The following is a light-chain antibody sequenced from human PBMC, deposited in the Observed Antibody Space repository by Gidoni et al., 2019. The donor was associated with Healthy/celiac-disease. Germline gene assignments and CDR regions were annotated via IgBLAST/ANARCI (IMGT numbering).Light chain of an antibody. CDR1: QSLLHSKGYNY. J-gene: IGKJ3*01. CDR2: LGS. CDR3: MQALQTPV. V-gene: IGKV2-28*01. Sequence: DIVMTQSPLSLPVTPGEPASISCRSSQSLLHSKGYNYLDWYLQKPGQSPQLLIYLGSNRASGVPDRFSGSGSGTDFTLKISRVEAEYVGVYYCMQALQTPVFGPXTKVDIK.